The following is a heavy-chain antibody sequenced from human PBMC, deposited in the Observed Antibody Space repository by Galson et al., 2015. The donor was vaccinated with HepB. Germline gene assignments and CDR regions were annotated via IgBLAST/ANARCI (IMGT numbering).Heavy chain of an antibody. D-gene: IGHD3-10*01. CDR3: ARDYYGSGRINWFDP. J-gene: IGHJ5*02. CDR1: GGSISSYY. CDR2: IYYSGST. V-gene: IGHV4-59*01. Sequence: LSLTCTVSGGSISSYYWSWIRQPPGKGLEWIGYIYYSGSTNYNPSLKSRVTISVDTSKNQFSLKLSSVTAADTAVYYCARDYYGSGRINWFDPWGQGTLVTVSS.